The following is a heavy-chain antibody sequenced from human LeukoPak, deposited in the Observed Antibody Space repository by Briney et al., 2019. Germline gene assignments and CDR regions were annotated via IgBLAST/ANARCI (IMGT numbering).Heavy chain of an antibody. Sequence: GGSLRLSCAASGFTFSSHWMHWVRQAPGKGLVWVSRINGAGSSISYADSVKGRFTVSRDNAKNTLNLQMNSLRAEDTAVYYCARDLFFSDAGYSMGWGAESFHHWGRGTLSPSPQ. J-gene: IGHJ1*01. CDR1: GFTFSSHW. CDR2: INGAGSSI. V-gene: IGHV3-74*01. D-gene: IGHD6-19*01. CDR3: ARDLFFSDAGYSMGWGAESFHH.